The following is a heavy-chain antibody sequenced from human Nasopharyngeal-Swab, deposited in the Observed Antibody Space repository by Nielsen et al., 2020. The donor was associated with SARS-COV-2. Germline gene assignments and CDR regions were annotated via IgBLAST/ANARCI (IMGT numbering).Heavy chain of an antibody. Sequence: GESLKISCAASGFTFSSYAMHWVRQAPGKGLEWVAVISYDGSNKYYADSVKGRITISRDNSKNTLYLQMNSLRAEDTAVYYCARDRRNPRGSGSHRSLYNWFDPWGQGTLVTVSS. CDR3: ARDRRNPRGSGSHRSLYNWFDP. CDR2: ISYDGSNK. J-gene: IGHJ5*02. V-gene: IGHV3-30-3*01. D-gene: IGHD3-10*01. CDR1: GFTFSSYA.